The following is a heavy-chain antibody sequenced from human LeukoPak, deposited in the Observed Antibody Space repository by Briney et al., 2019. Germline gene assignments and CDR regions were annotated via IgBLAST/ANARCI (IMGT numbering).Heavy chain of an antibody. CDR1: GFTFSSYA. CDR3: AKDRGSPVVVTAFDY. D-gene: IGHD2-21*02. J-gene: IGHJ4*02. V-gene: IGHV3-23*01. Sequence: GGSLRLSCAASGFTFSSYAMTWVRQAPGKGLGWVSTISGGGGSTYNADSVKGRFTISRDNSKNTLYLQMNSLRAEDTAVYYCAKDRGSPVVVTAFDYWGQGTLVTVSS. CDR2: ISGGGGST.